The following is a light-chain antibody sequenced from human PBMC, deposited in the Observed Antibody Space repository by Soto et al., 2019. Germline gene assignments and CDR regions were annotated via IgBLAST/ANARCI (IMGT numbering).Light chain of an antibody. Sequence: EIVMTQSPATLSVSPGERATLSCRASQSVSSNLAWYQQKPGQAPRLLIYGASTRATGVPDRFSGSGSGTEFTLTISGLQSEDFALYYCQQFNNWPRTFGQGTKVDIK. V-gene: IGKV3-15*01. CDR1: QSVSSN. CDR2: GAS. J-gene: IGKJ1*01. CDR3: QQFNNWPRT.